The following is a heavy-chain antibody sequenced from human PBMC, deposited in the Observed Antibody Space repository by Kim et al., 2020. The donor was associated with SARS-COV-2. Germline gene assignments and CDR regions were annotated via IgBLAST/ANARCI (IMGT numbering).Heavy chain of an antibody. D-gene: IGHD5-18*01. CDR1: GGSVSSGSYY. V-gene: IGHV4-61*01. CDR3: ATEGPYSYVS. Sequence: SETLSLTCTVSGGSVSSGSYYWSWIRQPPGKGLEWIGYIYYSGSTNYTPSLKSRVTISVDTSKNQFSLKLSSVTAADTAVYYCATEGPYSYVSWGQGTLVTVSS. CDR2: IYYSGST. J-gene: IGHJ5*02.